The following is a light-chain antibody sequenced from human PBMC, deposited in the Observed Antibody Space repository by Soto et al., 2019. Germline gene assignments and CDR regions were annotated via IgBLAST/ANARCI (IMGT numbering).Light chain of an antibody. CDR3: SSYTSSSTAV. Sequence: QSVLTQPASVSGSPGQSITLSCTGTSSDVGGYNYVSWYQQHPGKAPKLMIYDVSNRPSGVSNRFSGSKSGDTASLTISGLQAEDEADYYCSSYTSSSTAVFGGGTKLTVL. J-gene: IGLJ2*01. CDR2: DVS. V-gene: IGLV2-14*01. CDR1: SSDVGGYNY.